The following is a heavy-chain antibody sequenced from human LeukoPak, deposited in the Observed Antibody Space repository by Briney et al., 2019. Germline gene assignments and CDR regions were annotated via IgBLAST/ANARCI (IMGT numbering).Heavy chain of an antibody. CDR3: ARVSSSWYQDWYFDL. Sequence: SETLSLTCTVSGGSISSYCWSWIRQPPGKGLEWIGSIYYSVATYYNPSLKSRVTISVDTSKNQFSLKLNSVTAADTAVYYCARVSSSWYQDWYFDLWGRGTLVTVSS. CDR2: IYYSVAT. J-gene: IGHJ2*01. CDR1: GGSISSYC. V-gene: IGHV4-59*12. D-gene: IGHD6-13*01.